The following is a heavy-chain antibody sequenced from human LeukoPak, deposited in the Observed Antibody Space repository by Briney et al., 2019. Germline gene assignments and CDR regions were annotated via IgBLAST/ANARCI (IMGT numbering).Heavy chain of an antibody. J-gene: IGHJ4*02. CDR3: TTSGTDYVWGSYRLFDY. CDR2: IKSKTDGGTT. D-gene: IGHD3-16*02. V-gene: IGHV3-15*01. CDR1: GFTFSNAW. Sequence: PGGSLRLSCAASGFTFSNAWTSWVRQAPGKGLEWVGRIKSKTDGGTTDYAAPVKGRFTISRDDSKNTLYLQMNSLKTEDTAVYYCTTSGTDYVWGSYRLFDYWGQGTLVTVSS.